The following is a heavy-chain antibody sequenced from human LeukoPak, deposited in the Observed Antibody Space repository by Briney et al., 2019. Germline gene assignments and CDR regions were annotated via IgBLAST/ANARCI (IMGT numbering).Heavy chain of an antibody. J-gene: IGHJ4*02. V-gene: IGHV1-69*04. CDR3: ARDQSGIVGATFDY. CDR1: GYTFTSYG. D-gene: IGHD1-26*01. CDR2: IIPILGIA. Sequence: ASVKVSCKASGYTFTSYGISWVRQAPGQGLEWMGRIIPILGIANYAQKFQGRVTITADKSTSTAYMELSSLRSEDTAVYYCARDQSGIVGATFDYWGQGTLVTVSS.